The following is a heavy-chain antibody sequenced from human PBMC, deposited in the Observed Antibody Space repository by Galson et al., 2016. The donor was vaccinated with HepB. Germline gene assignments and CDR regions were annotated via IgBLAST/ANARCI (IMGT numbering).Heavy chain of an antibody. CDR3: AKDAPSGRVVTGTWDS. D-gene: IGHD3-3*01. J-gene: IGHJ4*02. CDR2: ISGSSSSI. Sequence: SLRLSCAASGFTFSSYAMNWVRQAPGTGLEWVSIISGSSSSIYYEDSMKGRFTVSRDNSKNTLFLQMNSLRAEDTAVYYCAKDAPSGRVVTGTWDSWGQGTLVTVSS. V-gene: IGHV3-23*01. CDR1: GFTFSSYA.